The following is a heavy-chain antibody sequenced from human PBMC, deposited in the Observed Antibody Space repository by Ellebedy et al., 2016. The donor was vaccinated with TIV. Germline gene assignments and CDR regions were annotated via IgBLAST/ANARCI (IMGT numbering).Heavy chain of an antibody. CDR2: ISGSGATT. J-gene: IGHJ4*02. CDR3: AKDRRGGSSGSLDY. Sequence: GGSLRLSCAASGFTFSIYAMNWVRQPPGKGLEWVSGISGSGATTYYPDSVKGRFTISRDNSENMVYLQMDSLRAEDTAVYYCAKDRRGGSSGSLDYWGQGTLVTVSS. V-gene: IGHV3-23*01. D-gene: IGHD3-16*01. CDR1: GFTFSIYA.